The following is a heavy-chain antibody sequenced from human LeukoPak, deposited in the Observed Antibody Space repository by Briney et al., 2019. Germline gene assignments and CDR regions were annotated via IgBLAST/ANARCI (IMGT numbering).Heavy chain of an antibody. CDR2: INPNSGGT. V-gene: IGHV1-2*02. J-gene: IGHJ4*02. D-gene: IGHD3-16*01. CDR1: GYTFTGYY. CDR3: ARVLTSKGRYYDYVWGSYSFDY. Sequence: GASVKVSCKASGYTFTGYYMHWVRQAPGQGLEWMGWINPNSGGTNYAQKFQGRVTMTRDTSISTAYMELGRLRSDDTAVYYCARVLTSKGRYYDYVWGSYSFDYWGQGTLVTVSS.